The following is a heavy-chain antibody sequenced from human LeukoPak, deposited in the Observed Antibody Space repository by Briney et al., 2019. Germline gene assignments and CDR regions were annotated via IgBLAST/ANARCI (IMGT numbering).Heavy chain of an antibody. CDR1: DGSISSSSYY. Sequence: PSQTLSLTCTVSDGSISSSSYYWGWIRQPPGKGLEWIGSIYYSGSTYYNPSLKSRVTISVDTSKNQFSLKLSSVTAADTAVYYCARDLVAAAGTVSDYWGQGTLVTVSS. CDR2: IYYSGST. J-gene: IGHJ4*02. V-gene: IGHV4-39*07. D-gene: IGHD6-13*01. CDR3: ARDLVAAAGTVSDY.